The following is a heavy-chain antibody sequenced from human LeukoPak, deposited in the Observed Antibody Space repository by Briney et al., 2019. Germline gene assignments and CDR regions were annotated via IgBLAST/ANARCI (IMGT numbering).Heavy chain of an antibody. CDR1: GFTFSSYA. CDR2: ISGSGGST. Sequence: GGSLRLSCAASGFTFSSYAMSWVRQAPGKGLEWVSAISGSGGSTYYADSVKGRFTISRDNAKNSLYLQMNSLRAEDTAVYYCARSPTGSGWYYFDYWGQGTLVTVSS. CDR3: ARSPTGSGWYYFDY. J-gene: IGHJ4*02. D-gene: IGHD6-19*01. V-gene: IGHV3-23*01.